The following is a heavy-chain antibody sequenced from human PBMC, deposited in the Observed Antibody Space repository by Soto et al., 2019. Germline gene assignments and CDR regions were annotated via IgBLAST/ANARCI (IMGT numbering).Heavy chain of an antibody. D-gene: IGHD6-13*01. J-gene: IGHJ4*02. CDR3: AKIWGDLRRAAADDYFDY. CDR2: TSGSGGST. CDR1: GFTFSSSA. V-gene: IGHV3-23*01. Sequence: GGSLRLSCAASGFTFSSSAMSWVRQAPGKGLEWVSATSGSGGSTYYADSVKGRFTISRDNSKNTLYLQMNSLRAEDTALYYCAKIWGDLRRAAADDYFDYWGQGTPVTVSS.